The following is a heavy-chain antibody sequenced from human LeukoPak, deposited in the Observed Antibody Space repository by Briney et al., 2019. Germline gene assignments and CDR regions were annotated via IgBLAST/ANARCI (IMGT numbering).Heavy chain of an antibody. J-gene: IGHJ4*02. CDR1: GGSVSSGSYY. D-gene: IGHD4-11*01. CDR2: IYYSGST. Sequence: SETLSLTCTVSGGSVSSGSYYWSWLRQPPGKGLEWIGYIYYSGSTNYNPSLKSRVTISVDTTKNQFSLRLSSVTAADTAVYSCARVINDYSNFLFDYWGQGTLVTVSS. V-gene: IGHV4-61*01. CDR3: ARVINDYSNFLFDY.